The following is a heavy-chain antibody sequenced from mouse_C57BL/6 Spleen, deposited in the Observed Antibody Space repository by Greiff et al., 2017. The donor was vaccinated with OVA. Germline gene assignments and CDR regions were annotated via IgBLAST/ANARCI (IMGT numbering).Heavy chain of an antibody. Sequence: QVQLQQPGAELVRPGSSVKLSCKASGYTFTSYWMHWVKQRPIQGLEWIGNIDPSDSETQYNQKFKDKATLTVDKSSSTAYMQLSSLTSEDSAVYYCASLYYYGSSYYFDYWGQGTTLTVSS. J-gene: IGHJ2*01. V-gene: IGHV1-52*01. D-gene: IGHD1-1*01. CDR1: GYTFTSYW. CDR2: IDPSDSET. CDR3: ASLYYYGSSYYFDY.